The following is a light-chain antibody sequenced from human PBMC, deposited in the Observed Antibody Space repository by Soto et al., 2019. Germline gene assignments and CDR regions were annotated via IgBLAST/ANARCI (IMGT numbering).Light chain of an antibody. CDR3: QQYGGSPPMYT. V-gene: IGKV3-20*01. CDR1: QRVTTNS. Sequence: EIVLTQSPGTLSLSPGERATPPCRASQRVTTNSLPWNQQKLGQAPRLPINGASSRATGIPDRFSGSGSGTEFTLTISRLEPEDFAVYYCQQYGGSPPMYTFGQGTKLVIK. J-gene: IGKJ2*01. CDR2: GAS.